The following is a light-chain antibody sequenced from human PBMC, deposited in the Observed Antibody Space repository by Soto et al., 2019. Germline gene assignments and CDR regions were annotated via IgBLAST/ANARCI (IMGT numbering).Light chain of an antibody. CDR2: LEGTGKY. J-gene: IGLJ3*02. V-gene: IGLV4-60*02. CDR3: ETWANNIWV. Sequence: QAVVTQSSSASASLGSSVKLTCTLSSGHVSYIIAWHQQQPGKAPRYLMKLEGTGKYNKGSGVSDRFSGSSSGADRYLTIADLQFEAEADYYCETWANNIWVFGGGTKLTVL. CDR1: SGHVSYI.